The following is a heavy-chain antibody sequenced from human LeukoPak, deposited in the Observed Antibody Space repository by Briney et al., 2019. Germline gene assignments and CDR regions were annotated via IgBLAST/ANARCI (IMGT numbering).Heavy chain of an antibody. D-gene: IGHD2-21*02. Sequence: PGGSLSLSCAASGFTFDDYAMHWVRQAPGKGLEWVSGISYNSGAIAYADSVKGRLTISRDNAKNSLYLQMNSLRAEDTALYSCAKDYCGGDCYSGWYFDLWGRGTLVTVSS. CDR3: AKDYCGGDCYSGWYFDL. V-gene: IGHV3-9*01. CDR1: GFTFDDYA. CDR2: ISYNSGAI. J-gene: IGHJ2*01.